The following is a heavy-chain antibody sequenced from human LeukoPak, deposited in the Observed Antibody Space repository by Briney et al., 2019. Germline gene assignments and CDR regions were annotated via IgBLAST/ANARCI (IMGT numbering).Heavy chain of an antibody. CDR1: GFTFSDYY. D-gene: IGHD5-12*01. J-gene: IGHJ4*02. V-gene: IGHV3-11*04. Sequence: GGSLRLSCAASGFTFSDYYMSWIRQAPGKGLEWVSYISSSGSTIYYADSVKGRFTISRDNAKNSLYLQMSSLRDEDTAVYYCAKPRLRGGYLFDYWGQGTLVTVSS. CDR3: AKPRLRGGYLFDY. CDR2: ISSSGSTI.